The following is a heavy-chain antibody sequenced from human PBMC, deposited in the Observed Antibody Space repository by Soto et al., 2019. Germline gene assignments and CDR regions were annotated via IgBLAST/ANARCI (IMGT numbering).Heavy chain of an antibody. J-gene: IGHJ3*02. CDR1: VFSLSTSGVG. Sequence: SGPTLVNPTQTLTLTCTFSVFSLSTSGVGVGWIRQPPGEALDWLALIYWDDDKRYSPSLKSRLTITKDTSKNQVVLTMTNMDPVDTATYYCAHRRGDWDAFDIWGQGTMVTVSS. D-gene: IGHD2-21*02. CDR3: AHRRGDWDAFDI. V-gene: IGHV2-5*02. CDR2: IYWDDDK.